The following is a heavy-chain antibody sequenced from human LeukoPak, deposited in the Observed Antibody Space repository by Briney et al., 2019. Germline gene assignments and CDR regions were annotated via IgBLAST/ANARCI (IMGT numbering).Heavy chain of an antibody. CDR3: ARAAGTNQFDY. D-gene: IGHD6-19*01. CDR1: GFTVSSNS. J-gene: IGHJ4*02. CDR2: ISYDGSNK. Sequence: GGSLRLSCTVSGFTVSSNSMSWVRQAPGKGLEWVAVISYDGSNKYYADSVKGRFTISRDNAKNSLYLQMNSLRAEDTAVYYCARAAGTNQFDYWGQGTLVTVSS. V-gene: IGHV3-30*04.